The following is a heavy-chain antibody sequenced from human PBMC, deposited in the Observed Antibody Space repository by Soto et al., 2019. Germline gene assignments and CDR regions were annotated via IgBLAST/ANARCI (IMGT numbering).Heavy chain of an antibody. CDR1: GFTFSSYA. J-gene: IGHJ4*02. Sequence: EVQLLESGGGLVQPGGSLRLSCAASGFTFSSYAMSWVRQAPGKGLEWVSAISGSGGSTYYADSVKGRFTISRDNSKNTLYLQMNSLRAEDTAVYYCANVEGSGGVIWDYWGQGTLVTVSS. D-gene: IGHD2-21*01. CDR2: ISGSGGST. CDR3: ANVEGSGGVIWDY. V-gene: IGHV3-23*01.